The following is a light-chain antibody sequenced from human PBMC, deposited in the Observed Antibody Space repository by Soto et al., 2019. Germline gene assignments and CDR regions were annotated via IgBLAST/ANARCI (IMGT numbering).Light chain of an antibody. J-gene: IGLJ1*01. CDR1: SSDVGGYNF. CDR3: SSYTSSSTLV. CDR2: EVS. V-gene: IGLV2-14*01. Sequence: QPASVSGSPGQSITISCTGTSSDVGGYNFVSWYQQHPGKAPKLMIYEVSNRPSGVSNRFSGSKSGNTASLTISGLQAEDEADYYCSSYTSSSTLVFGTGTKLTVL.